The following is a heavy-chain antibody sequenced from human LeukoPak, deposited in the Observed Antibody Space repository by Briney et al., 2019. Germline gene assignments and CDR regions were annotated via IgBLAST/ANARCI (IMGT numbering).Heavy chain of an antibody. V-gene: IGHV3-48*02. J-gene: IGHJ4*02. CDR3: ASDQRYAFDY. CDR1: GFTFSSFS. D-gene: IGHD3-9*01. Sequence: GGSLRLSCAASGFTFSSFSMNWVRQAPGKGLEWVSYISSGSSTIYYADSVKGRVTISRDDAKNTLYLHMNSLRDDDTAVYYCASDQRYAFDYWGQGILVTVSS. CDR2: ISSGSSTI.